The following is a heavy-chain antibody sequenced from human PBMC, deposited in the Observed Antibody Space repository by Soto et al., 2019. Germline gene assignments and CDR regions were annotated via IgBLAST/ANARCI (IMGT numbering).Heavy chain of an antibody. CDR1: GFSLGDYN. V-gene: IGHV3-48*01. Sequence: GSLRLSCAASGFSLGDYNMKWVRQAPGKGLGCISYITSSGSTKYYADSVKGRFTISRDNAKDSLYLQMNSLRVEDTAVYFCAREGTVATRYYYYMDVWGKGTPVTVSS. J-gene: IGHJ6*03. D-gene: IGHD4-17*01. CDR3: AREGTVATRYYYYMDV. CDR2: ITSSGSTK.